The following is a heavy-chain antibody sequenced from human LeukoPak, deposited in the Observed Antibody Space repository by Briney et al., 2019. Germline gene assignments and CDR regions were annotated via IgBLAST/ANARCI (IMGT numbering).Heavy chain of an antibody. CDR3: ARGIAVAAPPDAFDI. CDR1: GGSISSYY. V-gene: IGHV4-59*01. CDR2: MYYSGST. Sequence: PSETLSLTCSVSGGSISSYYWSWIRQPPGKGLEWIGYMYYSGSTNYNPSLKSRVTISVDTSKNQFSLKLSSVTAADTAVYYCARGIAVAAPPDAFDIWGQGTMVTVSS. J-gene: IGHJ3*02. D-gene: IGHD6-19*01.